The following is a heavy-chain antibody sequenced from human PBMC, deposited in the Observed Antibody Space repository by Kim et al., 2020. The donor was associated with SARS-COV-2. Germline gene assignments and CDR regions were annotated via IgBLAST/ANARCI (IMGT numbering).Heavy chain of an antibody. Sequence: SETLSLTCIVFNGSFSTNSLYWGWLRQSPEKGLEWIGSISYSGTTHYNPSLKSRVTISVDKSKNQFSLKLNSVTAADTAVYYCAKVVSDSGGYQNWFDPWGQGTLVTVSS. D-gene: IGHD3-22*01. CDR2: ISYSGTT. CDR3: AKVVSDSGGYQNWFDP. V-gene: IGHV4-39*07. CDR1: NGSFSTNSLY. J-gene: IGHJ5*02.